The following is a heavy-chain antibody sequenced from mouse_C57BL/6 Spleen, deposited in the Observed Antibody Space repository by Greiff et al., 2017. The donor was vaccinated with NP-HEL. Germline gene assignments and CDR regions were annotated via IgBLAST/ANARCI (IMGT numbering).Heavy chain of an antibody. CDR1: GFTFTDYY. V-gene: IGHV7-3*01. CDR2: IRNKANGYTT. D-gene: IGHD4-1*01. Sequence: EVMLVESGGGLVQPGGSLSLSCAASGFTFTDYYMSWVRQPPGKALEWLGFIRNKANGYTTEYSASVKGRFTISRDNSQSILYLQMNALRADDSATYYCAIYELGFDYWGQGTTLTVSS. CDR3: AIYELGFDY. J-gene: IGHJ2*01.